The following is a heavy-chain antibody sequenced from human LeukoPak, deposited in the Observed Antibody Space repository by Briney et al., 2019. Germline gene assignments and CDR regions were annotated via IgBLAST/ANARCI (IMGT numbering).Heavy chain of an antibody. CDR1: GGSISSYY. D-gene: IGHD6-19*01. V-gene: IGHV4-59*01. Sequence: SETLSLTCTVSGGSISSYYWSWIRQPPGKGLEWIGYIYYSGSTNYNPSLKSRVTISVDTSKNQFSLKLSSVTAADTAVYYCASKIAVAGTIEDYWGQGTLVTVSS. J-gene: IGHJ4*02. CDR2: IYYSGST. CDR3: ASKIAVAGTIEDY.